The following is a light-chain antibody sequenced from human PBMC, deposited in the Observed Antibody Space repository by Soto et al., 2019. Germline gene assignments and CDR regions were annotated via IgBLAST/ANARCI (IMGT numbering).Light chain of an antibody. CDR3: QHADSFPLIT. J-gene: IGKJ5*01. CDR2: GAS. Sequence: EIVLTQSPGTLSLSPGERATLSCRASQSVSSSHLAWYQQKPGQAPRLLISGASSRATGIPDRFTGSGSGTDFTLTLSSLQPEDFATYYCQHADSFPLITFGQGTRLEIK. V-gene: IGKV3-20*01. CDR1: QSVSSSH.